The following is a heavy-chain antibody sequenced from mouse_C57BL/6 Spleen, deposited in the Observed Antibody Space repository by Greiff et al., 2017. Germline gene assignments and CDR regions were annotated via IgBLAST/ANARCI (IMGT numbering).Heavy chain of an antibody. J-gene: IGHJ4*01. V-gene: IGHV3-6*01. CDR1: GYSITSGYY. CDR2: ISYDGSN. Sequence: EVQLQESGPGLVKPSQSLSLTCSVTGYSITSGYYWNWIRQFPGNKLEWMGYISYDGSNNYNPSLKNRISITRDTSKNQFFLKLNSVTTEDTATYYCARAYDGYYGAMDYWGQGTSVTVSS. CDR3: ARAYDGYYGAMDY. D-gene: IGHD2-3*01.